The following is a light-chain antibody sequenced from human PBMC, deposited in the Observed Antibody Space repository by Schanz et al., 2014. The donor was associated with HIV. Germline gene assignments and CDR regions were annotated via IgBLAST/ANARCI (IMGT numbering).Light chain of an antibody. Sequence: DIQMTQSPSTLSASVGDRVTITCRASQSISNWLAWYQQKPGKAPKLVIYKASNLESGVPSRFSGSGSGTEFTLTISSLQPDDSASYYCQQYDSYPGTFGQGTQVEIK. CDR2: KAS. CDR3: QQYDSYPGT. V-gene: IGKV1-5*03. CDR1: QSISNW. J-gene: IGKJ1*01.